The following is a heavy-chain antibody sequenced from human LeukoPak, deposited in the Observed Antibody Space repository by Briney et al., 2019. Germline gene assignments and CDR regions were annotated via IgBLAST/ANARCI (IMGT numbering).Heavy chain of an antibody. Sequence: GGSLRLSCAVSGFTVSHNFMTWVRQAPGKGLEWASVIYIDDSMSYADSVKDRFTISRDDSKNTLYLQMNSLRVEDTAVYYCATGYCSGGSCYWFDYWGQGALVSVSS. CDR2: IYIDDSM. CDR1: GFTVSHNF. D-gene: IGHD2-15*01. J-gene: IGHJ4*02. V-gene: IGHV3-53*01. CDR3: ATGYCSGGSCYWFDY.